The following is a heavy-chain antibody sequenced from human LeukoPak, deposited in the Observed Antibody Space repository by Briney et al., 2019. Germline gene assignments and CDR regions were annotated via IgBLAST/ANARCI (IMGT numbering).Heavy chain of an antibody. CDR2: ISSSSSYI. D-gene: IGHD6-19*01. V-gene: IGHV3-21*04. Sequence: TGGSLRLSCAASGFTFSSYSMNWVRQAPGKGLEWVSSISSSSSYIYYADSVKGRFTISRDNAKNSLYLQMNSLRAEDTAVYYCAKVLAVPPYYFDYWGQGTLVTVSS. CDR1: GFTFSSYS. CDR3: AKVLAVPPYYFDY. J-gene: IGHJ4*02.